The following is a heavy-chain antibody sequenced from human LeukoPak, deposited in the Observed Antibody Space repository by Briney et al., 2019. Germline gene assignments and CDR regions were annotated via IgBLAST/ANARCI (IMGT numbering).Heavy chain of an antibody. V-gene: IGHV4-59*12. Sequence: SETLSLTCTVSGGSISGYYWSWIRQPPGKGLEWIAYIYYSGSTNYNPSLKSRVTISVDTSKSQFSLKLSSVTAADTAVYYCAREAKGGDYGDYVAPYYYYYGMDVWGQGTTVTVSS. D-gene: IGHD4-17*01. CDR3: AREAKGGDYGDYVAPYYYYYGMDV. CDR2: IYYSGST. CDR1: GGSISGYY. J-gene: IGHJ6*02.